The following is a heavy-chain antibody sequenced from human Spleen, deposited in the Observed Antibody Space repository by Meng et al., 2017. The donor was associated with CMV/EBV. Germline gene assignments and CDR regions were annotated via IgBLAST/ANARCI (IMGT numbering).Heavy chain of an antibody. CDR1: GFTFSSYA. J-gene: IGHJ4*02. Sequence: GESLKISCAASGFTFSSYAMHWVRQAPGKGLEWVAVISYDGSNKYYADSVKGRFTISRDDSKGTLYLQLNNLRAEDTALYYCARESEVGLALDYWGRGALVTVSS. CDR2: ISYDGSNK. V-gene: IGHV3-30*04. CDR3: ARESEVGLALDY. D-gene: IGHD1-26*01.